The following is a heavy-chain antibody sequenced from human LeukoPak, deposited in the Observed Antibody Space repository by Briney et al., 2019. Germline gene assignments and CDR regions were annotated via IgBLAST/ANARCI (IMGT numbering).Heavy chain of an antibody. CDR1: GGSISSYY. CDR2: IYYSGIT. Sequence: SETLSLTCTVSGGSISSYYWTWIRQPPGKGLEWIGYIYYSGITNYNPSLKSRVTISVDTSKNQFSLKLSSVTAADTAVYYCARQGRGYGGNSDYWGQGTLVTVSS. J-gene: IGHJ4*02. D-gene: IGHD4-23*01. CDR3: ARQGRGYGGNSDY. V-gene: IGHV4-59*08.